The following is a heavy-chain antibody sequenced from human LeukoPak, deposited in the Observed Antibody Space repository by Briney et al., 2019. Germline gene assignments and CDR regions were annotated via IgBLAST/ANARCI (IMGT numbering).Heavy chain of an antibody. CDR2: IGPTCSGR. V-gene: IGHV3-21*06. CDR3: ATETNGRHYDY. CDR1: GLTFSTSG. Sequence: PGGSLRLSCTASGLTFSTSGFNWVRQAPGKGLEWVASIGPTCSGRYHADSIKGRFTISRDNANNFLYLQMNSLRAEDTAVYYCATETNGRHYDYWGQGTLLTVSS. D-gene: IGHD1-14*01. J-gene: IGHJ4*02.